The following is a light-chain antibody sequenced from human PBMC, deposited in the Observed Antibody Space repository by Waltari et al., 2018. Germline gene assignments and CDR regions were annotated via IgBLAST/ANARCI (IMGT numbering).Light chain of an antibody. V-gene: IGKV3-20*01. CDR2: GAS. J-gene: IGKJ1*01. Sequence: EIVLTQSPGTLSLSPGDRGTLSCRTSQSVGRSLAWYQQKRGQAPRLIIYGASSRATGIPDRFSGSGSGTDFSLTISRLEPEDFAVYYCQHYVTLPVTFGQGTKVEIK. CDR1: QSVGRS. CDR3: QHYVTLPVT.